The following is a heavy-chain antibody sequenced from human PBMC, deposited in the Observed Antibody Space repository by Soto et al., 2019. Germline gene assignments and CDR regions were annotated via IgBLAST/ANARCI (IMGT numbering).Heavy chain of an antibody. CDR1: GFTFSSYA. J-gene: IGHJ5*02. V-gene: IGHV3-23*01. D-gene: IGHD2-2*01. CDR2: ISGSGGST. CDR3: AKFQGIVVVPAAIGWFDP. Sequence: GGSLRLSCAASGFTFSSYAMSWVRQAPGKGLEWVSAISGSGGSTYYADSVKGRFTISRDNSKNTLYLQMNSLRAEDTAVYYCAKFQGIVVVPAAIGWFDPWGQGTLVTVSS.